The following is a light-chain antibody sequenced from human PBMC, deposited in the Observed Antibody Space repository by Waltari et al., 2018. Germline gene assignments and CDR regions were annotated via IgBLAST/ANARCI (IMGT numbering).Light chain of an antibody. Sequence: QSALTQPPSASGSPGQSVTISCTGTSSDVGGYDYVSWYQHHPGKAPKLIIFEGNKWPSGCLDRFSGSQSGNTASLTISGLQPEDEAYYYCSSYAGSNNFVLFGGGTKLTVL. CDR3: SSYAGSNNFVL. J-gene: IGLJ2*01. CDR1: SSDVGGYDY. V-gene: IGLV2-8*01. CDR2: EGN.